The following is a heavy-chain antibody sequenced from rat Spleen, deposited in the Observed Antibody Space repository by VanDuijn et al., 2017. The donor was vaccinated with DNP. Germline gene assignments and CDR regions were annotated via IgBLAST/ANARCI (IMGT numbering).Heavy chain of an antibody. CDR3: ARPSNYGTYGPMDA. V-gene: IGHV5-31*01. D-gene: IGHD1-3*01. CDR2: ITANALST. Sequence: EVQLVESGGDLVQPGGSLKLSCVASGFTFDNYWMTWIRQVPGKGLEWVASITANALSTYYSDSVKGRFTISRDNAKKPVYLQMNSLRSEDTATYYCARPSNYGTYGPMDAWGQGTSVTVSS. CDR1: GFTFDNYW. J-gene: IGHJ4*01.